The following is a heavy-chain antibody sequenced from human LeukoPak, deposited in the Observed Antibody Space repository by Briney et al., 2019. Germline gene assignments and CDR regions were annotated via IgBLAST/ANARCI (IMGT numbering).Heavy chain of an antibody. D-gene: IGHD3-10*01. CDR3: AKDLWVTMVRGVYDY. Sequence: GGSLRLSCAASGFTFSSYGMHWVRQAPGKGLEWVAFIRYDGSNKYYADSVKGRFTISRDNSKNTLYLQMNSLRAEDTAVYYCAKDLWVTMVRGVYDYWGQGTLVTVSS. CDR2: IRYDGSNK. V-gene: IGHV3-30*02. J-gene: IGHJ4*02. CDR1: GFTFSSYG.